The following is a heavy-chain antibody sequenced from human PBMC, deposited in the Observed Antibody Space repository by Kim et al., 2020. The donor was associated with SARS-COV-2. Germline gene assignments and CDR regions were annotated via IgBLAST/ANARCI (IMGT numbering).Heavy chain of an antibody. J-gene: IGHJ3*02. CDR3: ARDKPYDSSGYYDAFDI. CDR2: ISSSSYT. Sequence: GGSLRLSCAASGFTFSDYYMSWIRQAPGKGLEWVSFISSSSYTNYADSVKGRFTISRDNAKNSLYLQMHSLRAEDTAIYYCARDKPYDSSGYYDAFDIWGQGTMVTVSS. V-gene: IGHV3-11*05. CDR1: GFTFSDYY. D-gene: IGHD3-22*01.